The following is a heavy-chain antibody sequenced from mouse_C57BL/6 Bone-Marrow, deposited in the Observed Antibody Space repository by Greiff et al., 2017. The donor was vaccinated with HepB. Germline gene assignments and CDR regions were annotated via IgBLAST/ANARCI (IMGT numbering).Heavy chain of an antibody. CDR1: GYTFTSYW. CDR3: ARGGVRRASMDY. V-gene: IGHV1-55*01. Sequence: QVQLQQPGAELVKPGASVKMSCKASGYTFTSYWITWVKQRPGQGLEWIGDIYPGSGSTNYNEKFKSKATLTVDTSSSTAYMQLSSLTSEDSAVYYCARGGVRRASMDYWGQGTSVTVSS. CDR2: IYPGSGST. D-gene: IGHD2-14*01. J-gene: IGHJ4*01.